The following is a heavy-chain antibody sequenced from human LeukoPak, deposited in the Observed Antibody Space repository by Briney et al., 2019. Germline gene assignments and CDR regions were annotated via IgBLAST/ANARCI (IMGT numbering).Heavy chain of an antibody. CDR2: VFHSGSS. D-gene: IGHD3-22*01. CDR1: GYSISSGYY. J-gene: IGHJ4*02. CDR3: ARRDWSSSYLYFDY. Sequence: SETLSLTCTVSGYSISSGYYLGWIRQSPGKGLEWIGSVFHSGSSYYNPSLKTRVTISLDTSRNLFSLMLSSVTAADTAVYYCARRDWSSSYLYFDYWGQGTLVTVSS. V-gene: IGHV4-38-2*02.